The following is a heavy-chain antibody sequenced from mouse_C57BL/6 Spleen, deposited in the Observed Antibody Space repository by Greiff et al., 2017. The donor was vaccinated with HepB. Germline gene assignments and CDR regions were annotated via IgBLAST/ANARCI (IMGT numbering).Heavy chain of an antibody. Sequence: QVTLKESGPGILQPSQTLSLSCSFSGFSLSTFGMGVGWLRQPSGKGLEWLAHIWCDDDKYYNPALKSRLTISKDTSKNQVFLMIANVYTADTATYYCARIEDSSGYGAWFAYWGQGTLVTVSA. D-gene: IGHD3-1*01. CDR3: ARIEDSSGYGAWFAY. CDR2: IWCDDDK. V-gene: IGHV8-8*01. CDR1: GFSLSTFGMG. J-gene: IGHJ3*01.